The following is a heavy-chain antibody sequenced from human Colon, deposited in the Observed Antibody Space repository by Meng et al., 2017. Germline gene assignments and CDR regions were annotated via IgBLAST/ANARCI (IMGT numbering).Heavy chain of an antibody. CDR2: IDYSGST. J-gene: IGHJ3*01. CDR3: ARTMYREGGAFDV. Sequence: SETLSLTCTVSRDSISSYYWNWIRQPPGKGLEWIGYIDYSGSTIYNSSLQSRITISVDTSKDQFSLKVTSVTAAETAIYFCARTMYREGGAFDVWGQGTMVTVSS. D-gene: IGHD3-10*02. CDR1: RDSISSYY. V-gene: IGHV4-59*01.